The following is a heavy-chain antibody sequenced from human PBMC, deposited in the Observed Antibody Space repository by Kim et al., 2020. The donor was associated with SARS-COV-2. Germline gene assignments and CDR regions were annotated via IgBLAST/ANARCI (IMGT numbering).Heavy chain of an antibody. J-gene: IGHJ4*02. CDR2: HNIGST. Sequence: HNIGSTYSNPSLKSRVTISVDTSKNQFSLNLNSVTAADTAVYYCARHADYWGQGTLVTVSS. CDR3: ARHADY. V-gene: IGHV4-39*01.